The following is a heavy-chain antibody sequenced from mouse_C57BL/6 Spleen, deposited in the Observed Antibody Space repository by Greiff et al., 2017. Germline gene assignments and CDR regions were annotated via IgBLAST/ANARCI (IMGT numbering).Heavy chain of an antibody. CDR1: GFTFSNYW. V-gene: IGHV6-3*01. CDR2: IRLKSDNYAT. D-gene: IGHD2-4*01. J-gene: IGHJ2*01. CDR3: TEGVSYDYDVHYFDY. Sequence: EVKLVESGGGLVQPGGSMKLSCVASGFTFSNYWMNWVRQSPEKGLEWVAQIRLKSDNYATHYAESVKGRFTISRDASKSSVYLQMNNLRADDTGSYYCTEGVSYDYDVHYFDYWGQGTTLTVSS.